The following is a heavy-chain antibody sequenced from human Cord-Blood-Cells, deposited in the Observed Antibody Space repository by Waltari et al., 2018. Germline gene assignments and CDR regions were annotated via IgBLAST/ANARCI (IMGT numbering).Heavy chain of an antibody. CDR1: GLTFRSHA. V-gene: IGHV3-23*01. CDR3: AKDPASNYVFYMDV. D-gene: IGHD4-4*01. Sequence: EVQLLESGGGLVQPGGSLRLSCAASGLTFRSHAMSWVRQAPGKWLEWVSAISGSGGSTYYADSVKGRFTISRDNSKNTLYLQMNSLRAEDTAVYYCAKDPASNYVFYMDVWGKGTTVTVSS. CDR2: ISGSGGST. J-gene: IGHJ6*03.